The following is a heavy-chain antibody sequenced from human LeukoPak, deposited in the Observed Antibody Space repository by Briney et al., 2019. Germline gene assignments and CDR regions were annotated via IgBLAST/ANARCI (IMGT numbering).Heavy chain of an antibody. J-gene: IGHJ4*02. D-gene: IGHD6-19*01. Sequence: PGGSLRLSCGASGFTFSSYSIHWVRQAPGKGLEWVAVISYDGSKKYPDSVKGRFTISRDNSKNTLYLQMNSLRAEDTAVYYCATTLGSGWKFDYWGQGTLVTVSS. CDR1: GFTFSSYS. CDR3: ATTLGSGWKFDY. V-gene: IGHV3-30*04. CDR2: ISYDGSKK.